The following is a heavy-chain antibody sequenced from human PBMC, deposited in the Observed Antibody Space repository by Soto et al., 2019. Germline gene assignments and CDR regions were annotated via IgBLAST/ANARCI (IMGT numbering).Heavy chain of an antibody. CDR2: IDPDDSYT. Sequence: PGESLKISCEGSGYSFATYWISWVRQMPGKGLEWVGRIDPDDSYTTYSPSFQGHVSISVDKSISTAYLQWSSLEASDTAMYYCATSPNYFDFNGPHFDSWGQGTLVTVSS. J-gene: IGHJ4*02. D-gene: IGHD3-22*01. CDR3: ATSPNYFDFNGPHFDS. CDR1: GYSFATYW. V-gene: IGHV5-10-1*01.